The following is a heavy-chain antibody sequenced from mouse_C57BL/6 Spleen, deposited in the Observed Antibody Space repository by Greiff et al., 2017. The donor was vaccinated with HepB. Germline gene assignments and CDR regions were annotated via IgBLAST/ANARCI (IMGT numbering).Heavy chain of an antibody. Sequence: QVHVKQSGAELVRPGASVKLSCKASGYTFTDYYINWVKQRPGQGLEWIARIYPGSGNTYYNEKFKGKATLTAEKSSSTAYMQLSSLTSEDSAVYFCAREENYYGSGVLYYFDYWGQGTTLTVSS. D-gene: IGHD1-1*01. CDR1: GYTFTDYY. V-gene: IGHV1-76*01. J-gene: IGHJ2*01. CDR2: IYPGSGNT. CDR3: AREENYYGSGVLYYFDY.